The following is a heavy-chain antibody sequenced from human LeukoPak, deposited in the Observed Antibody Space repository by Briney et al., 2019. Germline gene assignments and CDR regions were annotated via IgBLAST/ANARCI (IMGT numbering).Heavy chain of an antibody. J-gene: IGHJ4*02. V-gene: IGHV3-30*02. CDR1: RFTFSSYG. CDR2: IRYDGSNK. D-gene: IGHD3-22*01. Sequence: PGGSLRLSCSASRFTFSSYGMHWVRQAPGKGLEWVAFIRYDGSNKYYADSVKGRFTISRDNSKNTLYLQMNSLRAEDTAVYYCARDTYYDSSGYFGYWGPGTLVTVSS. CDR3: ARDTYYDSSGYFGY.